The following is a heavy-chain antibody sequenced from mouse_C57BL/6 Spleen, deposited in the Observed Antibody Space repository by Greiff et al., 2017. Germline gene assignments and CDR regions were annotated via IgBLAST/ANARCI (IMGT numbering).Heavy chain of an antibody. CDR2: INPNNGGT. Sequence: VQLQQSGPELVKPGASVKMSCKASGYTFTDYNMHWVKQSHGKSLSWMGYINPNNGGTSYNQTFKGKATLTVNESSSSAYLELRILTSEDSAVYDCARHVYYEGWGQGTTLTVSS. V-gene: IGHV1-22*01. J-gene: IGHJ2*01. CDR3: ARHVYYEG. CDR1: GYTFTDYN. D-gene: IGHD2-3*01.